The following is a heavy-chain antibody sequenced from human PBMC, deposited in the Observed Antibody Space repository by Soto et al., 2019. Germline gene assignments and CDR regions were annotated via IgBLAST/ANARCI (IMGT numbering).Heavy chain of an antibody. CDR1: GYSFTSYW. Sequence: LKISCKGSGYSFTSYWISWVRQMPGKGLEWMGRIDPSDSYTNYSPSFQGHVTISADKSISTAYLQWSSLKASDTAMYYCATYTAHYYYYGMDVWGQGTTVTVSS. V-gene: IGHV5-10-1*01. J-gene: IGHJ6*02. CDR2: IDPSDSYT. CDR3: ATYTAHYYYYGMDV. D-gene: IGHD5-18*01.